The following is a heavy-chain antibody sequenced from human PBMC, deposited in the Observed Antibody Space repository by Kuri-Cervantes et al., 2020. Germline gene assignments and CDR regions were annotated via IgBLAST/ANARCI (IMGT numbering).Heavy chain of an antibody. CDR3: ARDSYDSSGYSLDDAFDI. V-gene: IGHV1-46*01. CDR2: INPSGGST. CDR1: GGTFSSYA. D-gene: IGHD3-22*01. J-gene: IGHJ3*02. Sequence: ASVKVSCKASGGTFSSYAISWVRQAPGQGLEWMGIINPSGGSTSYAQKFQGRVTMTRDTSTSTVYMELSSLRSEDTAVYYCARDSYDSSGYSLDDAFDIWGQGTMVTVSS.